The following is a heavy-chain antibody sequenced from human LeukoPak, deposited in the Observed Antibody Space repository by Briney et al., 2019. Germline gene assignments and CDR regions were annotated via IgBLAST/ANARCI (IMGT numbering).Heavy chain of an antibody. V-gene: IGHV3-7*01. CDR1: GFTFSSYW. J-gene: IGHJ6*02. D-gene: IGHD3-10*01. CDR3: ARLVRGVGGLDV. CDR2: IKQDGSEI. Sequence: PGGSLRLSCEVSGFTFSSYWMSWVRQAPGKGLEWVSNIKQDGSEIYYVDSVKGRLTISRDNAKNSLYLQMNSLRAEDTAVYYCARLVRGVGGLDVWGHGTTLTVSS.